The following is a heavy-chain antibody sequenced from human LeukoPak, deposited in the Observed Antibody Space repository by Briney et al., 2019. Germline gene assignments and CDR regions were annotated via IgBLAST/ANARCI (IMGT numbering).Heavy chain of an antibody. Sequence: GASVKVSCKASGYTFTSYAMHWVRQAPGQRLEWMGWINTGNGNTKYSQKFQGRVTITKDTFASTTYMELSSLRSEDTAVYYCARERAVGDTTSWFDPWGQGTLVTVSS. V-gene: IGHV1-3*04. J-gene: IGHJ5*02. CDR3: ARERAVGDTTSWFDP. CDR2: INTGNGNT. CDR1: GYTFTSYA. D-gene: IGHD1-26*01.